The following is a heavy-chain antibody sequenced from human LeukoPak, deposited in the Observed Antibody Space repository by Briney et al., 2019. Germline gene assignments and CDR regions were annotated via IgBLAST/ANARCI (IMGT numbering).Heavy chain of an antibody. Sequence: GGSLRLSCAASGFTFGSYSMNWVRQAPGKGLEWVSSISSSSSYIYYADSVKGRFTISRDNAKNSLYLQMNSLRAEDTAVYYCARLANYYYYMDVWGKGTTVTVSS. J-gene: IGHJ6*03. CDR1: GFTFGSYS. V-gene: IGHV3-21*01. CDR3: ARLANYYYYMDV. CDR2: ISSSSSYI.